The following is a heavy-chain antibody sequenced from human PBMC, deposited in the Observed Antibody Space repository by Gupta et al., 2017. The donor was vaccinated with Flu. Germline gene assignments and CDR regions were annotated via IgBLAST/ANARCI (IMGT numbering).Heavy chain of an antibody. Sequence: TFTSYDMHWVRQARGKGFEGMGIINPSGGSTSYAQKVQGRVTMTRDTSTSTVYMELSSLRSEDTAVYYCARGQWLVGGLDYWGQGTLVTVSS. CDR2: INPSGGST. J-gene: IGHJ4*02. CDR3: ARGQWLVGGLDY. D-gene: IGHD6-19*01. CDR1: TFTSYD. V-gene: IGHV1-46*01.